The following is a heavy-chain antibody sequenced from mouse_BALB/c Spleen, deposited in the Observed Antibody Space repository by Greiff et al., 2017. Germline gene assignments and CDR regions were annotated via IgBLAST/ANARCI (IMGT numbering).Heavy chain of an antibody. CDR3: ASNNYYGSSYEDY. V-gene: IGHV2-6-7*01. D-gene: IGHD1-1*01. CDR1: GFSLTGYG. CDR2: IWGDGST. Sequence: VKLMESGPGLVAPSQSLSITCTVSGFSLTGYGVNWVRQPPGKGLEWLGMIWGDGSTDYNSALKSRLSISKDNSKSQVFLKMNSLQTDDTARYYCASNNYYGSSYEDYWGQGTSVTVSS. J-gene: IGHJ4*01.